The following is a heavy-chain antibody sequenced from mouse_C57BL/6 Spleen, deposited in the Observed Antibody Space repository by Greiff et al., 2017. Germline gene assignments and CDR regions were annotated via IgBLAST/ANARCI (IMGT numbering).Heavy chain of an antibody. V-gene: IGHV1-85*01. CDR2: IYPRDGST. D-gene: IGHD1-1*01. Sequence: VKLVESGPELVKPGASVKLSCKASGYTFTSYDINWVKQRPGQGLEWIGWIYPRDGSTKYNEKFKGKATLTVDTSSSTAYMELHSLTSEDSAVYFCARRGTTVALDYWGQGTTLTVSS. CDR3: ARRGTTVALDY. CDR1: GYTFTSYD. J-gene: IGHJ2*01.